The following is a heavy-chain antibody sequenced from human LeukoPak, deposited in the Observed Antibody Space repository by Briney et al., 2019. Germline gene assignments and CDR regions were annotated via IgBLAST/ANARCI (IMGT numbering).Heavy chain of an antibody. CDR3: ARESYYGSGKY. CDR2: IIPILGIA. Sequence: SVKVSCKASGGTFSSYAISWVRQAPGQGLEWMGRIIPILGIANYAQKFQGRVTITADKSTSTAYMGLSSLRSEDTAVYYCARESYYGSGKYWGQGTLVTVSS. J-gene: IGHJ4*02. V-gene: IGHV1-69*04. D-gene: IGHD3-10*01. CDR1: GGTFSSYA.